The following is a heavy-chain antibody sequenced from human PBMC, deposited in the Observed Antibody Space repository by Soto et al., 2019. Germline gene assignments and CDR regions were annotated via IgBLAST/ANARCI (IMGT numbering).Heavy chain of an antibody. D-gene: IGHD6-19*01. V-gene: IGHV1-3*01. CDR1: GYTFTSYA. CDR3: ARVKAPKNIAVAGIDY. J-gene: IGHJ4*02. CDR2: INAGNGNT. Sequence: QVPLVQSGAEVKKPGASVKVSCKASGYTFTSYAMHWVRQAPGRRLEWMGWINAGNGNTKYSQKFQGRVTITRDTSASTAYMELSSLRSEDTAVYYCARVKAPKNIAVAGIDYWGQGTLVTVSS.